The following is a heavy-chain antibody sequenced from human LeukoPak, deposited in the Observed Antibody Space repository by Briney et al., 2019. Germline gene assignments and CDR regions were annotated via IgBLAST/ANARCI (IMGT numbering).Heavy chain of an antibody. D-gene: IGHD3-16*01. CDR3: ARVGRGDHTWGSYSFDY. CDR2: ISYSGGT. Sequence: SETLSLTCTVSGDSIRSYQWSWFRQPPGKGLEWIGYISYSGGTVYSPSLRSRVTISVDTSKSLFSLKLSSVTAADTAVYYCARVGRGDHTWGSYSFDYWGQGILVTVSS. V-gene: IGHV4-59*01. J-gene: IGHJ4*02. CDR1: GDSIRSYQ.